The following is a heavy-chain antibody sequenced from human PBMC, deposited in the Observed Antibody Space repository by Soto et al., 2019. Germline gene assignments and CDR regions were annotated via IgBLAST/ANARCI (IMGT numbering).Heavy chain of an antibody. CDR3: ARDLTREGDYYDRSGYYLDY. Sequence: ASVKVSCKASGYTFTRYYMHWVRQAPGQGLEWMGIINPSDDATSYAEKSQGRLTMTKDTSTSTVYMEMSSLRSEDTAVYYCARDLTREGDYYDRSGYYLDYWGQGTLVTVSS. J-gene: IGHJ4*02. CDR1: GYTFTRYY. V-gene: IGHV1-46*01. CDR2: INPSDDAT. D-gene: IGHD3-22*01.